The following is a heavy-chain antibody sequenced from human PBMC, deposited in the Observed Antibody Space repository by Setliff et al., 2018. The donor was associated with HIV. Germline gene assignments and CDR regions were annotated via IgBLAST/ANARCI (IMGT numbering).Heavy chain of an antibody. J-gene: IGHJ3*02. CDR2: INPSGGST. D-gene: IGHD2-2*01. V-gene: IGHV1-46*01. CDR1: GYTFITYY. CDR3: ARESSEVPAFLFDI. Sequence: GASVKVSCKASGYTFITYYMHWVRQAPGQGLEWMGIINPSGGSTNYAQKFQGRVTMTRDTSTSTVYMELSSLRSEDTAVYFCARESSEVPAFLFDIWGQGNMVTVSS.